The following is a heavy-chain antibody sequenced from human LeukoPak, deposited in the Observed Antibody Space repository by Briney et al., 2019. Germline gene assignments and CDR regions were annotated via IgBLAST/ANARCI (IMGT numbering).Heavy chain of an antibody. CDR1: GFTFSSYA. J-gene: IGHJ4*02. V-gene: IGHV3-30*04. D-gene: IGHD3-10*01. CDR2: ISYDGSNK. CDR3: AKSGSLFGLDY. Sequence: GGSLRLSCAASGFTFSSYAMHWVRQAPGKGLEWVAVISYDGSNKYYADSVKGRFTISRDNSKNTLYLQMNSLRAEDTAVYYCAKSGSLFGLDYWGQGTLVTVSS.